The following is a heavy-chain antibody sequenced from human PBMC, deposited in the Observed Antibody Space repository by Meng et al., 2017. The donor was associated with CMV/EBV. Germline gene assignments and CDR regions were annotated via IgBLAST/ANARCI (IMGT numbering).Heavy chain of an antibody. Sequence: SETLSLTCAVYGRSFSGYYWSWIRQPPGKGLEWIGEINHSGSTNYNPSLKSRVTISVDTSKNQFSLKLSSVTAADTAVYYCARGITTLGWFDPWGQGTLVTVSS. CDR1: GRSFSGYY. V-gene: IGHV4-34*01. CDR3: ARGITTLGWFDP. D-gene: IGHD3-10*02. J-gene: IGHJ5*02. CDR2: INHSGST.